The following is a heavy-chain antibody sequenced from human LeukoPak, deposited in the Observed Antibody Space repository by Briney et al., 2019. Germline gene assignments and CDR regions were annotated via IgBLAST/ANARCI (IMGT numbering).Heavy chain of an antibody. CDR1: GDSISSGAYS. J-gene: IGHJ5*02. D-gene: IGHD3-10*01. Sequence: PSETLSLTCVVSGDSISSGAYSWSWIRQPPGKGLEWIGCIFHTGSTFYNPSLKSRLTISVDNSKNQFSLRLSSVTAADTAVYYCARELWFANAPGSWLDPWGQGTLVTVSS. CDR2: IFHTGST. CDR3: ARELWFANAPGSWLDP. V-gene: IGHV4-30-2*01.